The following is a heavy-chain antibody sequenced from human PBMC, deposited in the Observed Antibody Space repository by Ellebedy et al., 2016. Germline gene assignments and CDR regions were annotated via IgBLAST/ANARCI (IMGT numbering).Heavy chain of an antibody. V-gene: IGHV3-7*01. CDR3: AREEAFSTGFDFLDL. J-gene: IGHJ5*02. Sequence: GGSLRLXXAASGFTFSSYWMSWVRQAPGTGLEWVANIKEDGSEKYYVDSVKGRFTISRDNARNSMSLHMNSLRAEDAAIYYCAREEAFSTGFDFLDLWGQGTLVTVSS. CDR1: GFTFSSYW. D-gene: IGHD4-17*01. CDR2: IKEDGSEK.